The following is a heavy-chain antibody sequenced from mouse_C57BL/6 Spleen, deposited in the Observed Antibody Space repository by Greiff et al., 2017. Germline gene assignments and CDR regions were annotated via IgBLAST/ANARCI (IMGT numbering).Heavy chain of an antibody. CDR2: ISYSGST. Sequence: EVKLQESGPGMVKPSQSLSLTCTVTGYSITSGYDWHWIRHFPGNKLEWMGYISYSGSTNYNTSLKSRISITHDTSKNHFFLKLNSVTTEDTATYYCARGGDYVFFFDYWGQGTTLTVSS. CDR3: ARGGDYVFFFDY. CDR1: GYSITSGYD. J-gene: IGHJ2*01. D-gene: IGHD1-1*01. V-gene: IGHV3-1*01.